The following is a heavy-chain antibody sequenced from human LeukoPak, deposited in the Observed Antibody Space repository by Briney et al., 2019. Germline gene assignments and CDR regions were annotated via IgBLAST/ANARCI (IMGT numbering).Heavy chain of an antibody. Sequence: SVKVSCTASGGTLSSYAISWVRQAPGQGLEWMGGIIPIFGTANYAQKFQGSVTITADESTSTAYMELSSLRSEDTAVYYCARDVGNDSSGPWGQGTLVTVSS. V-gene: IGHV1-69*13. J-gene: IGHJ5*02. D-gene: IGHD3-22*01. CDR3: ARDVGNDSSGP. CDR1: GGTLSSYA. CDR2: IIPIFGTA.